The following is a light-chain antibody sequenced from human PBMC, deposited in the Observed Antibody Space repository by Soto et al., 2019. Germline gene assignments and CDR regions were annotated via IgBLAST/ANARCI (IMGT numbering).Light chain of an antibody. V-gene: IGLV2-8*01. Sequence: QSALTQPPSVSGFPGQSVTISCTGTSSDVGYYDYVSWYQQHPGKAPKLVIYEVTKRPSGVPDRVSASKSGNTASLTVSGLRAEDEADYYCSSYAGSNNFVFGSGTKVTVL. J-gene: IGLJ1*01. CDR3: SSYAGSNNFV. CDR1: SSDVGYYDY. CDR2: EVT.